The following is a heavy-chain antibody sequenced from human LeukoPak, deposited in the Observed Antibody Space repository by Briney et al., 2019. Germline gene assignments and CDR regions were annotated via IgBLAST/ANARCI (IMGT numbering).Heavy chain of an antibody. CDR3: ARDWDFDAFDI. CDR1: GGSITSYH. Sequence: SETLSLTCTVSGGSITSYHYSWIRQPPGKGLEWIGYIYYSGSTNYNPSLKSRVTISVDTSKNQFSLKLSSVTAADTAVYYCARDWDFDAFDIWGQGTMVTVSS. CDR2: IYYSGST. J-gene: IGHJ3*02. D-gene: IGHD1-26*01. V-gene: IGHV4-59*12.